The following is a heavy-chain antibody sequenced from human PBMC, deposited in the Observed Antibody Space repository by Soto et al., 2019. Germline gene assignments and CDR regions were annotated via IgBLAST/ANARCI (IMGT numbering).Heavy chain of an antibody. D-gene: IGHD1-1*01. Sequence: GASVEVRWEECGDGIASYGRSWARQAPGQGLEWMGWISAYNGNTNYAQKLQGRVTMTTDTSTSTAYMELRSLRSDDTAVYYCARVTPNNAVSVYWGNRTLVTVSS. CDR2: ISAYNGNT. CDR3: ARVTPNNAVSVY. V-gene: IGHV1-18*04. J-gene: IGHJ4*01. CDR1: GDGIASYG.